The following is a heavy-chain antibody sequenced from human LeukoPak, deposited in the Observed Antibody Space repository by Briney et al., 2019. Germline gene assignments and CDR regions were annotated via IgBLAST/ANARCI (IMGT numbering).Heavy chain of an antibody. CDR2: IYYSGST. CDR3: ARDYGGNSGLFYYYYGMDV. CDR1: GGSISSYY. Sequence: KPSETLSLTCTVSGGSISSYYWSWIRQPPGKGLEWIGYIYYSGSTNYNPSLKSRVTISVDTSKNQFSLKLSSVTAADTAVYYCARDYGGNSGLFYYYYGMDVWGQGTTVTVSS. V-gene: IGHV4-59*01. D-gene: IGHD4-23*01. J-gene: IGHJ6*02.